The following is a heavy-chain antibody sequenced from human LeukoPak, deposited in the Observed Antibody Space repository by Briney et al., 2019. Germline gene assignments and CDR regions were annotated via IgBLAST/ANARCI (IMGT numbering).Heavy chain of an antibody. Sequence: SETLSLTCTVSGYSISSGYYWGWIRQPPGKGLGGIGSIYHSGSTYYNPSLKSRVTISRDTSKNQFSLKLSSVTAADTAVYYCARTYHDIVTGHSDPAFQHWGQGTLVTVSS. D-gene: IGHD3-9*01. CDR1: GYSISSGYY. J-gene: IGHJ1*01. CDR2: IYHSGST. CDR3: ARTYHDIVTGHSDPAFQH. V-gene: IGHV4-38-2*02.